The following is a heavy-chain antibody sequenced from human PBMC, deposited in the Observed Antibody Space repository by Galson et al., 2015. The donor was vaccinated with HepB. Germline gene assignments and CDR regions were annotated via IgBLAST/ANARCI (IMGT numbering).Heavy chain of an antibody. CDR2: MNPNNGNT. V-gene: IGHV1-8*01. D-gene: IGHD2-2*01. CDR1: GYTFTSYY. Sequence: SVKVSCKASGYTFTSYYINWVRQATGQGLEWMGWMNPNNGNTDYAQKFQGRVTMTRNTYISTAYMELSSLRSEDTAVYYCARKMVDIEYCSSTSCYGWFGPWGQGTLVTVSS. J-gene: IGHJ5*02. CDR3: ARKMVDIEYCSSTSCYGWFGP.